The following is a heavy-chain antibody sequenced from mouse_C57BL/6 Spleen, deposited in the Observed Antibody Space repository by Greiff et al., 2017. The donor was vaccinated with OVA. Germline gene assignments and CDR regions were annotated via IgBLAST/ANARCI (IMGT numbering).Heavy chain of an antibody. Sequence: EVQLQQSGPVLVKPGASVKMSCKASGYTFTDYYMNWVKQSHGKSLEWIGVINPYNGGTSYNQKFKGKATLTVDKSSSTAYMELNSLTSEDSAVYDCARAGVDGSSYEWYFDVWGTGTTVTVSS. CDR2: INPYNGGT. V-gene: IGHV1-19*01. D-gene: IGHD1-1*01. CDR1: GYTFTDYY. J-gene: IGHJ1*03. CDR3: ARAGVDGSSYEWYFDV.